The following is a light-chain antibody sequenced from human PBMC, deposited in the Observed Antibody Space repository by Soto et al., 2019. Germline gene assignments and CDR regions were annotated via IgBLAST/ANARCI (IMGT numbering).Light chain of an antibody. CDR1: HVIDNR. J-gene: IGKJ5*01. V-gene: IGKV1-12*01. Sequence: DIQMTQSPSSVSASVGDRVTITCRASHVIDNRLAWYQQKPGKAPELLIHTASSLQSGVPSRFSGSGSGTDFTLTISSLQPEDFATYYCQQANSFPITFGQGTRLEIK. CDR2: TAS. CDR3: QQANSFPIT.